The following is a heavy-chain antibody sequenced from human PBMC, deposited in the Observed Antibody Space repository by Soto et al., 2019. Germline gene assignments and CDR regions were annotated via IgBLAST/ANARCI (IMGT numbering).Heavy chain of an antibody. V-gene: IGHV3-23*01. CDR2: ISGSRGIT. CDR1: GFTFSGYA. J-gene: IGHJ4*02. CDR3: VLWPPYYFDY. D-gene: IGHD3-10*01. Sequence: EVQLLESGGDLVQPGRSLRLSCAASGFTFSGYAMSWVRQAPGKGLEWVSVISGSRGITYYADSVKGRFTISRDNSKNTLYLQMNSLRAEDTAVYYCVLWPPYYFDYWGQGTLVTVSS.